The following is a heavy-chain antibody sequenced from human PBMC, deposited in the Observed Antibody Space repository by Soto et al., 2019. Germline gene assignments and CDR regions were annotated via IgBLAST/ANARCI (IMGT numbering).Heavy chain of an antibody. CDR1: GGTFSSYA. J-gene: IGHJ6*02. D-gene: IGHD4-17*01. V-gene: IGHV1-69*12. CDR3: ARPRVYGDYRYCGMDV. CDR2: IIPIFGTA. Sequence: QVQLVQSGAEVKKPGSSVKVSCKASGGTFSSYAISWVRQAPGQGLEWMGGIIPIFGTANYAQKFQGRVTITAGESTSTAYMELSSLRAEVTAVYYCARPRVYGDYRYCGMDVWGQGTTVTVSS.